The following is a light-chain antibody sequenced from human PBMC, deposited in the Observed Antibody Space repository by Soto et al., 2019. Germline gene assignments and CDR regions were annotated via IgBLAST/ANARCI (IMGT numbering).Light chain of an antibody. V-gene: IGLV1-47*01. CDR2: RNN. J-gene: IGLJ1*01. CDR1: SSNIGAGYD. Sequence: QSVLTQPPSVSGAPGQRVTISCTGSSSNIGAGYDVYWYQQLPGTAPKLLIYRNNQRPSGVPDRFSGSKSGTSASLAISGLRSEDEADYYCAAWDDSLSGLYVFGTGTKVTVL. CDR3: AAWDDSLSGLYV.